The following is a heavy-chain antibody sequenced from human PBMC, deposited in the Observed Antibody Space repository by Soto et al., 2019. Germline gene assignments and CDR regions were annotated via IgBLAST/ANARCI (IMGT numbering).Heavy chain of an antibody. J-gene: IGHJ4*02. CDR3: ARAVDTAMVYYFDY. CDR2: INPNSGGT. CDR1: GYTFTGYY. D-gene: IGHD5-18*01. V-gene: IGHV1-2*04. Sequence: ASVKVSCKASGYTFTGYYMHWVRQAPGQGLEWMGWINPNSGGTNYAQKFQGWVPMTRDTSISTAYMELSRLRSDDTAVYYCARAVDTAMVYYFDYWGQGTLVTXSS.